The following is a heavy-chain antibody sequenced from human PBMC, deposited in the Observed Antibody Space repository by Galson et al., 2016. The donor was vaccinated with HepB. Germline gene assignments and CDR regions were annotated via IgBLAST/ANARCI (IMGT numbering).Heavy chain of an antibody. CDR1: GVSISSYY. V-gene: IGHV4-59*12. J-gene: IGHJ4*02. D-gene: IGHD2-21*02. Sequence: SETLSLACTVSGVSISSYYWSWIRQPPGKGLECIGYIYHSGSTYYNPSLKSRVTISVDTSKNQFSLKLSSVTAADTAVYYCANSGHCGGDCYYLFDYWGQGTLVTVSS. CDR2: IYHSGST. CDR3: ANSGHCGGDCYYLFDY.